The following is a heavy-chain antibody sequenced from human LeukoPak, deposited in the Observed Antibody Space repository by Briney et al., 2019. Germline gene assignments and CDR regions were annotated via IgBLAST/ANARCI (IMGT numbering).Heavy chain of an antibody. CDR2: IYSDGGT. CDR1: GFTVSAKY. CDR3: ARDGGFGGPGGDNWFDS. D-gene: IGHD3-16*01. J-gene: IGHJ5*01. Sequence: GGSLRLSCAASGFTVSAKYMSWVRQGPGKGLDSISSIYSDGGTNYADSVKGRFTISRDNSKNTLYLQMNSLRPEDTAVYYCARDGGFGGPGGDNWFDSWGQGALVTVSS. V-gene: IGHV3-66*02.